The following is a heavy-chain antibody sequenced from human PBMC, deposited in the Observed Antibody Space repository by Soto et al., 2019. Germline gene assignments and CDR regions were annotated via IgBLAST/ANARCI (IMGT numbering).Heavy chain of an antibody. Sequence: QVQLVESGGGVVQPGRSLRLSCVASGFTFSRYGMHWVRQAPGKGLAWVAVIWNDGSKKVYDDSVKGRFTISRDNSKNTLYLEMDRLRDEDTSVYYCARDDDYEANAIDLWGQGTLVNVSS. CDR3: ARDDDYEANAIDL. J-gene: IGHJ5*02. V-gene: IGHV3-33*01. D-gene: IGHD4-17*01. CDR2: IWNDGSKK. CDR1: GFTFSRYG.